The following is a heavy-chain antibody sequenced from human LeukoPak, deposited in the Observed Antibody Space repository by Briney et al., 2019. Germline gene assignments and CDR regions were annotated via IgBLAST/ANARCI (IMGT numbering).Heavy chain of an antibody. CDR2: IKEDGSEK. J-gene: IGHJ4*02. CDR1: GLTFNNFW. Sequence: GGSLRLSCVVSGLTFNNFWMSWVRQPPGKGLEWVAHIKEDGSEKYYVDSVRGRFTISRDNAQNSVYLQMNSLGVDDTGVYYCARMVAYFDYWGQGSQVTVSS. CDR3: ARMVAYFDY. D-gene: IGHD2-8*01. V-gene: IGHV3-7*05.